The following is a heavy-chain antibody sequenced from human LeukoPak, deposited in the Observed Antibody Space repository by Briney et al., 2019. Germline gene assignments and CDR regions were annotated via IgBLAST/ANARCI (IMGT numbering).Heavy chain of an antibody. V-gene: IGHV4-34*01. CDR3: ARGQWLARIDY. CDR1: GGSFSGYY. D-gene: IGHD6-19*01. J-gene: IGHJ4*02. Sequence: PSETLSLTCAVYGGSFSGYYWSWIRQPPGKGLEWIGEINHSGSTNYNPSLKSRVTISVDTSKKQFSLKLSSVTAADTAVYYCARGQWLARIDYWGQGTLVTVSS. CDR2: INHSGST.